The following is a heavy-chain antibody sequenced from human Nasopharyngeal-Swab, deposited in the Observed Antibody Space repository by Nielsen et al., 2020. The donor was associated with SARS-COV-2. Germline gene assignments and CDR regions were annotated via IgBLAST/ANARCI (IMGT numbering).Heavy chain of an antibody. CDR3: ARVGYNWNSGYFQH. CDR1: GFTFSSYW. Sequence: GESLKISCAASGFTFSSYWMSWVRQAPGKGLEWVANIKQDGSEKYYVDSVKGRFTISRDNAMNSLYLQMNSLRAEDTAVFYCARVGYNWNSGYFQHWGQGTLVTVSS. V-gene: IGHV3-7*03. CDR2: IKQDGSEK. D-gene: IGHD1-7*01. J-gene: IGHJ1*01.